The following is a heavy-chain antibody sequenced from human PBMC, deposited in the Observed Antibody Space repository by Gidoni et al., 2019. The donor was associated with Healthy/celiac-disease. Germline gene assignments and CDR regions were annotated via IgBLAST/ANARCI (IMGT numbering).Heavy chain of an antibody. CDR1: GGSISSYY. D-gene: IGHD6-13*01. J-gene: IGHJ5*02. Sequence: QVQLQESGPGLVKPSETLSLTCTVSGGSISSYYWSWLRQPPGKGLEWIGYIYYSWSTNYNPSLKSRVTISVDTSKNQFSLKLSAVTAADTAVYYCAREGRGSSSWSVWGWFDPWGQGTLVTVSS. CDR2: IYYSWST. CDR3: AREGRGSSSWSVWGWFDP. V-gene: IGHV4-59*01.